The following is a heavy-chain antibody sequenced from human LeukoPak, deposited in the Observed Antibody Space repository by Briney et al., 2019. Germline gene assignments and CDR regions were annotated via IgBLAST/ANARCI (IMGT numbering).Heavy chain of an antibody. J-gene: IGHJ3*02. Sequence: GGSLRLSCAASGFTFDDYAMHWVRQAPGKGLEWVSGISWNSGSIGYADSVKGRFTISRDNAKNSLYLQMNSLRAEDTALYYCAKESETGDYSTWDAFDIWGQGTMVTVSS. V-gene: IGHV3-9*01. CDR3: AKESETGDYSTWDAFDI. CDR2: ISWNSGSI. CDR1: GFTFDDYA. D-gene: IGHD4-17*01.